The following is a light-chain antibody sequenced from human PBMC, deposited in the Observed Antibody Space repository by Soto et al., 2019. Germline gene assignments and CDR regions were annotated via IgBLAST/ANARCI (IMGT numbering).Light chain of an antibody. CDR2: GAS. Sequence: EIVLTQSPGTLSLSPGERATLSCRASQSVTSNFLAWYQQKPGQSPRLLIYGASNRATGISDRFSGSGSGTDFTLTISRLEPEDFAAYYCQQYGNSPFTFGPGTKVDIK. J-gene: IGKJ3*01. CDR3: QQYGNSPFT. V-gene: IGKV3-20*01. CDR1: QSVTSNF.